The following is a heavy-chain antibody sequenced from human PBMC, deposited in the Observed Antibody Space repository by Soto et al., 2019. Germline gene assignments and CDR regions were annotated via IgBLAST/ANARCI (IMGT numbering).Heavy chain of an antibody. CDR1: GGPFSSGGYY. Sequence: SETLSLTCTVSGGPFSSGGYYWSWIRQEPGKGLEWIGYIYYNGDTSYNPSLKSRVTISADTSKTQFSLKLSSVTAADTAVYYCARGDSMVSSVFGYWGQGMLVTVSS. D-gene: IGHD3-10*01. CDR2: IYYNGDT. J-gene: IGHJ4*02. V-gene: IGHV4-31*03. CDR3: ARGDSMVSSVFGY.